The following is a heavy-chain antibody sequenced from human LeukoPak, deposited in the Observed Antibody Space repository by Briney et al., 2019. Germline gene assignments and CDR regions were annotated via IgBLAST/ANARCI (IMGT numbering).Heavy chain of an antibody. CDR2: INPNSGGT. D-gene: IGHD6-19*01. Sequence: ASVKVSCKASGYTFTGYYMHWVRQAPGQGLEWMGWINPNSGGTNYAQKFQGRVTMTRDTSISTAYMELSRLRSDDTAVYYCARDYGDVAVAGDSYYFDYWGQGTLVTVSS. CDR3: ARDYGDVAVAGDSYYFDY. V-gene: IGHV1-2*02. J-gene: IGHJ4*02. CDR1: GYTFTGYY.